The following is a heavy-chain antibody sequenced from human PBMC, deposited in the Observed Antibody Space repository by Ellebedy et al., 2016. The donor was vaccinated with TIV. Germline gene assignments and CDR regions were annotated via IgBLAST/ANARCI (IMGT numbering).Heavy chain of an antibody. CDR3: ARERYNYAFDY. CDR1: GLTFRSYW. J-gene: IGHJ4*02. CDR2: IKEDGSEK. V-gene: IGHV3-7*01. Sequence: GESLKISXAASGLTFRSYWMSWVRQAPGKGLEWVANIKEDGSEKDYVDSVKGRFTISRDNAKNSLYLQMNSLRAEDTAVYYCARERYNYAFDYWGQGTPVTVSS. D-gene: IGHD5-18*01.